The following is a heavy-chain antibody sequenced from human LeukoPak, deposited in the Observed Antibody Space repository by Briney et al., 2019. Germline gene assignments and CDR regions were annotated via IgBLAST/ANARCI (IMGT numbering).Heavy chain of an antibody. D-gene: IGHD6-13*01. V-gene: IGHV4-59*01. Sequence: SETLSLTCTVSGGSISSYYWSWIRQPPGKGLEWIGYIYYSGTTNYNPSLKSRVTISVDTSKNQFSLKLSSVTAADTAVYYCARGVYIAAAQYGYWGQGTLVSVSS. J-gene: IGHJ4*02. CDR3: ARGVYIAAAQYGY. CDR1: GGSISSYY. CDR2: IYYSGTT.